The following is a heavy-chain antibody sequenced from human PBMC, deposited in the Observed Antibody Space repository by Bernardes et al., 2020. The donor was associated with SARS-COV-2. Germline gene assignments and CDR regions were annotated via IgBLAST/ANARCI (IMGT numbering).Heavy chain of an antibody. CDR3: VRSAFSGGSGYFFDS. Sequence: VESLYLSCAASGFTFSSSWIHWVRQVPGQGLVWVSRINNDGRTITYADSVKGRFIISRDNAKNTLYLQMNILRVEDAAMYYCVRSAFSGGSGYFFDSWGQGTLVTVS. J-gene: IGHJ4*02. V-gene: IGHV3-74*01. CDR2: INNDGRTI. D-gene: IGHD3-22*01. CDR1: GFTFSSSW.